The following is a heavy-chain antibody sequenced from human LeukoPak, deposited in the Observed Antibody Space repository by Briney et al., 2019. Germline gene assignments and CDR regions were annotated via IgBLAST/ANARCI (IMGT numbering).Heavy chain of an antibody. D-gene: IGHD6-6*01. Sequence: ASVKAPSKAPGNTFTSYGISWVRQPPGQGLDWMGWISAHNGNTNYAQKLQGRVTMTTDTSTSTAYMELRSLRSDDTAVYYCASGLGGGAALDYWGQGTLVTVSS. CDR3: ASGLGGGAALDY. J-gene: IGHJ4*02. V-gene: IGHV1-18*01. CDR2: ISAHNGNT. CDR1: GNTFTSYG.